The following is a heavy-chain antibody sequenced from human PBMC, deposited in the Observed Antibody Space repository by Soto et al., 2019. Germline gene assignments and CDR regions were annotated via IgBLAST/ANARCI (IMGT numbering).Heavy chain of an antibody. J-gene: IGHJ4*02. Sequence: EVQLVESGGDLVQPGGSLRLSCAASGFTFSSYSMNWVRQAPGKGLEWVSYISSSSSTIYYADSVKGRFTISRDNAKNSLYLQMNSLRDEDTAVYYCATGTYYYDSSGYYYYFDYWGQGTLVTVSS. CDR2: ISSSSSTI. CDR3: ATGTYYYDSSGYYYYFDY. D-gene: IGHD3-22*01. V-gene: IGHV3-48*02. CDR1: GFTFSSYS.